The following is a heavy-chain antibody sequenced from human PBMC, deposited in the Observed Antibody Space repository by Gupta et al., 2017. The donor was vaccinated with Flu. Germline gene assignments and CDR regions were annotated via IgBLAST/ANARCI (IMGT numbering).Heavy chain of an antibody. CDR1: YY. Sequence: YYMSWIRQATGKVLEWVAYISSSGSTIYYADSVKGRFTISRDNAKNSRDLQMNSLRAEDTAVYYCARDRADIVVVPAAFDYWGQGTLVTVSS. CDR3: ARDRADIVVVPAAFDY. V-gene: IGHV3-11*01. D-gene: IGHD2-2*01. CDR2: ISSSGSTI. J-gene: IGHJ4*02.